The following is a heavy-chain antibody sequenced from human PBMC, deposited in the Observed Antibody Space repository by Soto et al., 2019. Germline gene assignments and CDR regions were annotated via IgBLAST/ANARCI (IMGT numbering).Heavy chain of an antibody. J-gene: IGHJ6*02. CDR3: ARDRYGSGSYNSPYYYYGMDV. D-gene: IGHD3-10*01. CDR2: IIPIFGTA. Sequence: QVQLVQSGAEVKKPGSSVKVSCKASGGTFSSYAISWVRQAPAQGLEWMGGIIPIFGTANYAQKFQGRVTITADKSTSTAYMELSSLRSEDTAVYYCARDRYGSGSYNSPYYYYGMDVWGQGTTVTVSS. V-gene: IGHV1-69*06. CDR1: GGTFSSYA.